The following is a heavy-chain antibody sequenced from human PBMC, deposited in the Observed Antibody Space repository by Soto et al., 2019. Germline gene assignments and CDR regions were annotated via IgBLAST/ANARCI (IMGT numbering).Heavy chain of an antibody. Sequence: PSETLSLTCSVSGGSISSYYWSWIRQPPGKGLEWIAYIYYSGSTNYNPSLKSRVTISVDTSKNQFSLKLSSVTAADTAVYYCARVIGLWFGDPYGMDVWGQGTTVTVS. V-gene: IGHV4-59*12. CDR2: IYYSGST. CDR3: ARVIGLWFGDPYGMDV. D-gene: IGHD3-10*01. CDR1: GGSISSYY. J-gene: IGHJ6*02.